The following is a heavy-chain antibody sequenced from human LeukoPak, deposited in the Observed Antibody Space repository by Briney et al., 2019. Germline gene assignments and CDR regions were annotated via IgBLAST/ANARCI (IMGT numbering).Heavy chain of an antibody. D-gene: IGHD3-22*01. CDR1: GFTFSNAW. Sequence: GGSLRLSCAASGFTFSNAWMSWVRQAPGKGLEWVGRIKSKTDGGTTDYAAPVKGRFTISRDDSKNTLYLQMNSLRAEDTAVYFCAMTYHYDSGGYYRVFDYWGQGTLVTVSS. V-gene: IGHV3-15*01. CDR2: IKSKTDGGTT. CDR3: AMTYHYDSGGYYRVFDY. J-gene: IGHJ4*02.